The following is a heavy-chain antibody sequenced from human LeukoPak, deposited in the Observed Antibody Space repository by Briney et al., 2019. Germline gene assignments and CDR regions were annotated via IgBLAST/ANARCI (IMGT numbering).Heavy chain of an antibody. V-gene: IGHV1-18*01. D-gene: IGHD3-9*01. CDR2: ISAYKGNT. Sequence: ASVKLSFKASGYTFISYGMSWVRQAPGQGLEWMAWISAYKGNTNYAQKLQGRVTMTTDSSTNTAYLELRSLRSDDAAVYYCASPRLVTGAFDIWGQGTTVTVSS. J-gene: IGHJ3*02. CDR3: ASPRLVTGAFDI. CDR1: GYTFISYG.